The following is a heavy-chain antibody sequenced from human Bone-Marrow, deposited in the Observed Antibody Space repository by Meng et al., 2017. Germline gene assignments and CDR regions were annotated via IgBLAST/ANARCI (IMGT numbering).Heavy chain of an antibody. CDR2: IKSNTDGGTA. CDR1: GFYFNNAW. J-gene: IGHJ4*02. Sequence: VRLFASGGGLVKPGGSRRLCCAASGFYFNNAWMSWVRQAPGKGLEWVGRIKSNTDGGTAEYAAPVTGRFTISRDDSKSTLYLQMSGLRIDDTGVYYCTWDDKAVSDYWGQGTLVTVSS. D-gene: IGHD1-26*01. V-gene: IGHV3-15*01. CDR3: TWDDKAVSDY.